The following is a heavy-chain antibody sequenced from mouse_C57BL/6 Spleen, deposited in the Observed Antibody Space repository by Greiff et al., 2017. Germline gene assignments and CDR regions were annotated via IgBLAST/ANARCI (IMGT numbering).Heavy chain of an antibody. D-gene: IGHD1-1*01. CDR3: ARDYYGSSPWFAY. CDR2: IDPSVSET. Sequence: QVQLQQPGAELVRPGSSVKLSCKASGYTFTGYWWHWLKHRPIQGLEWIGNIDPSVSETPYNQKFKDKATLTVDKSSSTAYMQLSSLTSEDSAVYYCARDYYGSSPWFAYWGQGTLVTVSA. J-gene: IGHJ3*01. CDR1: GYTFTGYW. V-gene: IGHV1-52*01.